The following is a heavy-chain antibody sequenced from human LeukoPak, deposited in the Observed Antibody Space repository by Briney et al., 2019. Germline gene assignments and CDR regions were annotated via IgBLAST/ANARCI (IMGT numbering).Heavy chain of an antibody. Sequence: PGRSLRLSCAASGFTFSSYGMHWVRQAPGKGLEWVAVISYDGSNKYYADSVKGRFTISRDNSKNTLYLQMNSLRAEDTAVYYCAKTRPSMRGGSYLDPLDYWGQGTLVTVSS. CDR1: GFTFSSYG. V-gene: IGHV3-30*18. J-gene: IGHJ4*02. CDR2: ISYDGSNK. D-gene: IGHD1-26*01. CDR3: AKTRPSMRGGSYLDPLDY.